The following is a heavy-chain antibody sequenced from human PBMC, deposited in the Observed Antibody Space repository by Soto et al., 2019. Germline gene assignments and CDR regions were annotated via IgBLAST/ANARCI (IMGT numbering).Heavy chain of an antibody. CDR1: GFTFDDYA. D-gene: IGHD2-15*01. V-gene: IGHV3-9*01. Sequence: EVQLVESGGGLVQPGRSLRLSCAASGFTFDDYAMHWVRQAPGKGLEWVSGISWNSGSIGYADSVKGRFTISRDNAKNSLYLQMNSLRAEDTALYYCAKVNWSRYCSGGSCHYDYWGQGTLVTVSS. CDR3: AKVNWSRYCSGGSCHYDY. CDR2: ISWNSGSI. J-gene: IGHJ4*02.